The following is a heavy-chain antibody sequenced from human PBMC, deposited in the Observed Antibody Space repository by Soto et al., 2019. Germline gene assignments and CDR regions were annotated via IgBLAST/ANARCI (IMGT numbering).Heavy chain of an antibody. CDR1: GGSISDTEW. CDR2: IHRGGYT. Sequence: SETLSLTCGVSGGSISDTEWWSWVRQSPRTGLEWIGQIHRGGYTNYNPSLKSRVIISVDTSMKQYSLDLSSVTAADTAIYYCARGSRYGAFDYRGQGALVTVSS. D-gene: IGHD5-18*01. V-gene: IGHV4-4*02. CDR3: ARGSRYGAFDY. J-gene: IGHJ4*02.